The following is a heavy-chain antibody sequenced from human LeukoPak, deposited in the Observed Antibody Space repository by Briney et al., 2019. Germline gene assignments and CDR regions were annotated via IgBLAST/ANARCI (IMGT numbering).Heavy chain of an antibody. CDR3: AKDGCSGGSCYGRSAFDI. V-gene: IGHV3-9*03. Sequence: GRSLRLSCAVSGFTLNDYAMHWVRQAPGKGLEWVSGISYNGGTIGFADSVKGRFTISRDNAKNSLYLQMNSLRAEDMALYYCAKDGCSGGSCYGRSAFDIWGQGTMVTVS. D-gene: IGHD2-15*01. J-gene: IGHJ3*02. CDR2: ISYNGGTI. CDR1: GFTLNDYA.